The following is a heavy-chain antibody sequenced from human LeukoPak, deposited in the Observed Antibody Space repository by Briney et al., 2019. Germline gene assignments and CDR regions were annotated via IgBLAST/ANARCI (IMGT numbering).Heavy chain of an antibody. D-gene: IGHD1-26*01. J-gene: IGHJ3*02. CDR1: GYSIRSGYY. CDR3: ARDGLVVGGYRGDAFDI. V-gene: IGHV4-38-2*02. CDR2: IYHSGST. Sequence: NPSETLSLTCTVSGYSIRSGYYWGWIRQPPGKGLEWIGSIYHSGSTYYNPSLKSRVTISVDTSKNQFSLKLSSVTAADTAVYYCARDGLVVGGYRGDAFDIWGQGTMVTVSS.